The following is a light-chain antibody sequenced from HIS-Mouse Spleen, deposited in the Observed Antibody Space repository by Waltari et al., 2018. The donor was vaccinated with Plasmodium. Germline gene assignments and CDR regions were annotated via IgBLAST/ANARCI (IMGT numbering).Light chain of an antibody. V-gene: IGLV1-51*01. Sequence: QSVLTQPPSVSAAPGQTVTIPCPGSRPNRGTNYVSWYQQLPGTAPKLLIYDNNKRPSGIPDRFPGSKSGTSATLGITGLQTGDEADYYCGTWDSSLSAGYVFGTGTKVTVL. CDR2: DNN. CDR3: GTWDSSLSAGYV. CDR1: RPNRGTNY. J-gene: IGLJ1*01.